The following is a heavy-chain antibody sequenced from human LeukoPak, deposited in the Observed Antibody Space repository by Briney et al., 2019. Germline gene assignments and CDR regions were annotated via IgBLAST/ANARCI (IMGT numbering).Heavy chain of an antibody. CDR2: IYSGGST. V-gene: IGHV3-66*01. Sequence: GGSLRLSCAASGFTFSSYAMSWVRQAPGKGLEWVSVIYSGGSTYYADSVKGRFTISRDNSKNTLYLQMNSLRAEDTAVYYCARDAPYYYDTSRRYFDYWGQGTLVTVSS. D-gene: IGHD3-22*01. CDR3: ARDAPYYYDTSRRYFDY. J-gene: IGHJ4*02. CDR1: GFTFSSYA.